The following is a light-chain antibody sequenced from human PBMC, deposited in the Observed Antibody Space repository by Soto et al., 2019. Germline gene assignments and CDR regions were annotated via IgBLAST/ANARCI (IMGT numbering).Light chain of an antibody. CDR3: GTWDSSLSDVV. Sequence: QSVLTQPPSVSAAPGQMVTISCSGSSSNIGNNYVSWYQQLPGTAPKLLIYDNNKRPSGIPDRFSGSKSGTSGTLGITGLQTGDEADYYCGTWDSSLSDVVFGGGTKLTVL. J-gene: IGLJ2*01. CDR1: SSNIGNNY. CDR2: DNN. V-gene: IGLV1-51*01.